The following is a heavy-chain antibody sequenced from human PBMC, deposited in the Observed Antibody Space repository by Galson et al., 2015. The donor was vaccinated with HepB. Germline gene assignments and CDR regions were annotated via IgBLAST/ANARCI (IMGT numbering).Heavy chain of an antibody. CDR2: VSSNTIYT. D-gene: IGHD4-17*01. CDR1: GLTFSDYY. V-gene: IGHV3-11*06. J-gene: IGHJ4*02. Sequence: SLRLSCAASGLTFSDYYMSWIRQAPGKGLEWLASVSSNTIYTNYAGSVKCRFTVPRDNVKNSITQHMSRRSVEDTAMYDCARVADSHYGDHTHFDSWGQGALVTVSS. CDR3: ARVADSHYGDHTHFDS.